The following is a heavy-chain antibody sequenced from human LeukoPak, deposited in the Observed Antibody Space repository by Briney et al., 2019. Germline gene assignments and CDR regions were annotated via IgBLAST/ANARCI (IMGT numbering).Heavy chain of an antibody. J-gene: IGHJ4*02. CDR1: GFRFSNYA. CDR2: IIGSSGAT. Sequence: GGSLRLSCAASGFRFSNYAMNWVRQAPGKGLEWVSLIIGSSGATFYADSVKGRFTISRDNSKNTLFLQMNSPRAEDTALYYCAKGAYDYIEMGYIDYWGQGTLVTVSS. D-gene: IGHD5-12*01. CDR3: AKGAYDYIEMGYIDY. V-gene: IGHV3-23*01.